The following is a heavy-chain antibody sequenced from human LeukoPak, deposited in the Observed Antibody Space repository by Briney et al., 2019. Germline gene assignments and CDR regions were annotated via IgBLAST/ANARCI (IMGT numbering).Heavy chain of an antibody. V-gene: IGHV4-34*01. CDR2: INHSGST. CDR3: ARGHVVVTAKSFDY. J-gene: IGHJ4*02. Sequence: ASETLSLTCAVYGVSFSGYYWSWIRQPPGKGLEWIGEINHSGSTNYNPSLKSRVTISVDTSKNQFSLKLSSVTAADTAVYYCARGHVVVTAKSFDYWGQGTLVTVSS. D-gene: IGHD2-21*02. CDR1: GVSFSGYY.